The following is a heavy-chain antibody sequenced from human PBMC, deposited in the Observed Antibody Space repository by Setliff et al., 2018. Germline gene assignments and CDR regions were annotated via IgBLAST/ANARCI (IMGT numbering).Heavy chain of an antibody. CDR3: ARDNTMVGATDY. CDR2: LHTSGSI. J-gene: IGHJ4*02. Sequence: SETLSLTCTVSGGSISSGTYYWSWIRQPAGKGLEWIGRLHTSGSIDYNPSLKSRVTISVDTSKNRFSLRLRSVTAADTAVYFCARDNTMVGATDYWGLGTLVTVSS. V-gene: IGHV4-61*02. D-gene: IGHD1-26*01. CDR1: GGSISSGTYY.